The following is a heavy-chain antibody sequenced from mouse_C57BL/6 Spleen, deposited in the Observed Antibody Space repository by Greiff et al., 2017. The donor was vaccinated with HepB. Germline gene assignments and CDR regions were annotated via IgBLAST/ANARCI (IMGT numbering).Heavy chain of an antibody. CDR3: ARNLGEPSDGYYFAY. J-gene: IGHJ3*01. D-gene: IGHD2-3*01. V-gene: IGHV2-2*01. CDR1: GFSLTSYG. Sequence: QVQLQQSGPGLVQPSQSLSITCTVSGFSLTSYGVHWVRQSPGKGLEWLGVIWSGGSTDYNAAFISRLSISKDNSKSQVFFKMNSLQADDTAIYYCARNLGEPSDGYYFAYWGQGTLVTVSA. CDR2: IWSGGST.